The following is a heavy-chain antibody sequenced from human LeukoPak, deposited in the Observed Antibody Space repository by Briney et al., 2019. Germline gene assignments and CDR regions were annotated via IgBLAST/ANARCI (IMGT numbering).Heavy chain of an antibody. D-gene: IGHD3-22*01. V-gene: IGHV1-18*01. CDR2: ISTYNGHT. CDR1: GYTFNSYG. Sequence: GASLRVSCKTSGYTFNSYGISWVRQAPGQGLEWMGWISTYNGHTNYAQKFQGRVTITADESTSTAYMELSSLRSEDTAVYYCARGAEDYYDSSGYIYYFDYWGQGTLVTVSS. J-gene: IGHJ4*02. CDR3: ARGAEDYYDSSGYIYYFDY.